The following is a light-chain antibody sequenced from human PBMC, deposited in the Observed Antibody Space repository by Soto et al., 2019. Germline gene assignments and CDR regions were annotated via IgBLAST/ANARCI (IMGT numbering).Light chain of an antibody. V-gene: IGKV3-11*01. CDR3: QQYDYWPRT. J-gene: IGKJ1*01. Sequence: EIVLTQSPATLSLSPGERATLSCRASQSVSSYLAWNQQKPGQAPRLLIYDASNRATGTPARFSGSGSGTDFTLTISSLEPEDFAVYYCQQYDYWPRTFGQGTKVDIK. CDR1: QSVSSY. CDR2: DAS.